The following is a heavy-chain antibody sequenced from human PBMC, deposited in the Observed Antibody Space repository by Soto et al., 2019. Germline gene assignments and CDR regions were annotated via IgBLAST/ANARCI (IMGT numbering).Heavy chain of an antibody. D-gene: IGHD2-15*01. V-gene: IGHV3-30*18. J-gene: IGHJ6*03. CDR3: AKDISVVAATPNYYMDV. Sequence: QVQLVESGGGVVQPGRSLRLSCAASGFTFSSYGMHWVRQAPGKGLEWVAVISYDGSNKYYADSVKGRFTISRDNSKNTLYLQMNSLRAEDTAVYYCAKDISVVAATPNYYMDVWGKGTTVTVSS. CDR1: GFTFSSYG. CDR2: ISYDGSNK.